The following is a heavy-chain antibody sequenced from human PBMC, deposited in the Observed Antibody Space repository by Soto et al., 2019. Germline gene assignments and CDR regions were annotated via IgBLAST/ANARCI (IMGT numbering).Heavy chain of an antibody. J-gene: IGHJ6*03. CDR2: INPKNGDT. D-gene: IGHD3-9*01. Sequence: ASVXVAFRASWYIVSFDFVDFILQAPGQGLECMGCINPKNGDTHYAQRFQGRVTMTRDTSLNLVHMDLSGLRSDDAAVYYCARDKRGPTGFDEMDTWGKANSVT. CDR1: WYIVSFDF. CDR3: ARDKRGPTGFDEMDT. V-gene: IGHV1-2*02.